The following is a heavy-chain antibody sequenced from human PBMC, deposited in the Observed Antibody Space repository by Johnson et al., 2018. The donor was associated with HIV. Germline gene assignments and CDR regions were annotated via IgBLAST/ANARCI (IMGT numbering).Heavy chain of an antibody. J-gene: IGHJ3*02. V-gene: IGHV3-33*06. CDR2: IWFDGSNR. D-gene: IGHD2-15*01. CDR1: GFTFSSYG. Sequence: QVQLVESGGGVVQPGGSLRLSCAASGFTFSSYGMHWVRQAPGKGLEWVAAIWFDGSNRYYADSVKGRFTISRDNFKNTLSLQMNSVRAEDTAVDYCAKESGYGSSSSCYGDAFDIWGQGKMVTVSS. CDR3: AKESGYGSSSSCYGDAFDI.